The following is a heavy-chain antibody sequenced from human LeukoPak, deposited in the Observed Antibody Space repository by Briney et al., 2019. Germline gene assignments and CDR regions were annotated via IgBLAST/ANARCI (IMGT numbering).Heavy chain of an antibody. CDR1: GFTFSSYW. V-gene: IGHV3-7*01. D-gene: IGHD2-2*01. Sequence: GGSLRLSCAASGFTFSSYWMSWVRQAPGKGLEWVANIKQDGSEKYYVDSVKGRFTISRDNAKNSLYLQMNSLRAEDTAVYYCARSRYVVVPAARNYYYYMDVWGKGTTVTVSS. J-gene: IGHJ6*03. CDR3: ARSRYVVVPAARNYYYYMDV. CDR2: IKQDGSEK.